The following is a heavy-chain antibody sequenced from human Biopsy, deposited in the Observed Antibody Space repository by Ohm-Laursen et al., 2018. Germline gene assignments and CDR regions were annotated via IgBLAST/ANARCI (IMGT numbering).Heavy chain of an antibody. J-gene: IGHJ3*01. CDR1: GGDINNYY. CDR2: IYPGGST. V-gene: IGHV4-4*07. D-gene: IGHD3-22*01. CDR3: ASVVLGPTNDAFDL. Sequence: TLSLTCHASGGDINNYYWSWIRQPAGKGLEWIGRIYPGGSTNYNPSPKSRVTMSVDTSKKQLSLRLRSVTAADTAMYYCASVVLGPTNDAFDLWGQGTMVVVSS.